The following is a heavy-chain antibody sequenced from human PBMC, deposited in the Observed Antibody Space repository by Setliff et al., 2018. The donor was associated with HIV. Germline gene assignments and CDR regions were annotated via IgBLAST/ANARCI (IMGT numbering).Heavy chain of an antibody. J-gene: IGHJ5*01. CDR3: AKHGFERKSPYNWFDS. Sequence: GESLKISCKGSGYSFTNYWIAWVRQMPGKGLEWMGIVYPDDSDSRYSPSFQGQVTISADKSINTAYLRWRSLRASDTAIYFCAKHGFERKSPYNWFDSWGQGTLVTVSS. V-gene: IGHV5-51*01. CDR2: VYPDDSDS. D-gene: IGHD3-16*01. CDR1: GYSFTNYW.